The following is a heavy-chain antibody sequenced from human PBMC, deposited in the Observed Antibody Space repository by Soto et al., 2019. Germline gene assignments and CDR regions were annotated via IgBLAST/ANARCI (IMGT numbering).Heavy chain of an antibody. Sequence: GGSLRLSCAASAFTFTRYSMNWVRQAPGKGLEWVSSISSTTNYIYYGDSMKGRFTISRDNAKNSLYLEMNSLRAEATAVYYCARESEDLTSNFDYWGQGTLVTVSS. CDR3: ARESEDLTSNFDY. CDR2: ISSTTNYI. V-gene: IGHV3-21*06. J-gene: IGHJ4*02. CDR1: AFTFTRYS.